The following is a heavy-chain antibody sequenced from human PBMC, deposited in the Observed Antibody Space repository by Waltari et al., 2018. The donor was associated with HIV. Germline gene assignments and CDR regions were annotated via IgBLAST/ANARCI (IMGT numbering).Heavy chain of an antibody. V-gene: IGHV4-59*01. CDR2: TYESGRT. J-gene: IGHJ4*02. CDR1: GGSISRFY. D-gene: IGHD3-22*01. CDR3: ARTSYYYDDSGYYRLYYFDY. Sequence: QVHLQESGPGLVKPSETLSLTCTVSGGSISRFYWSWIRQSPGEGLEWIGYTYESGRTSYNPSLKSRATISVDTSKNQFSLRLHSVTAADTAVYFCARTSYYYDDSGYYRLYYFDYWGQGTLVTVSS.